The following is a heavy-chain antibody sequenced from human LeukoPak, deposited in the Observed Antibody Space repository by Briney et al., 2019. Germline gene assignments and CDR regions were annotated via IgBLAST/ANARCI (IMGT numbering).Heavy chain of an antibody. CDR3: VRDLGVGGSWPLDF. V-gene: IGHV4-4*02. D-gene: IGHD2-15*01. J-gene: IGHJ4*02. Sequence: GSLRLSCAASGFTFSNAWTSWVRQAPGKGLEWIGSISYTGSSYYNPSLNSRVTMSLDPAKNHFSLRMTSLTAADTAVYYCVRDLGVGGSWPLDFWGPGTVVIVSS. CDR2: ISYTGSS. CDR1: GFTFSNAW.